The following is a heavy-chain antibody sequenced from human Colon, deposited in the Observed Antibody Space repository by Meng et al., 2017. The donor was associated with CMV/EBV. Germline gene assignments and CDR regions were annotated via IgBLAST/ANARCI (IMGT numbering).Heavy chain of an antibody. CDR2: INPNTGDT. V-gene: IGHV1-2*06. J-gene: IGHJ4*02. CDR1: GYTFTAYY. CDR3: AREVEGSRSRYIDY. D-gene: IGHD6-13*01. Sequence: SGYTFTAYYLHWVRQAPGQGLEWMGRINPNTGDTNYPQKFQGRVTMTRDTSINTVYMELTRLRSDDTAVYSCAREVEGSRSRYIDYWGQGTLVTVSS.